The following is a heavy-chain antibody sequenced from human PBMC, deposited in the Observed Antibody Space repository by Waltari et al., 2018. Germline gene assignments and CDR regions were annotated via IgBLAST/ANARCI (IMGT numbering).Heavy chain of an antibody. Sequence: QVQLVESGGGVVQPGRSLRLSCAASGFTFSSYAMHWVPQAPGKGLEWVAVISYDGINKYYADSVKGRFTISRDNSKNTLYLQMNSLRAEDTAVYYCARNYYDSSGRYFDLWGRGTLVTVSS. V-gene: IGHV3-30*01. CDR2: ISYDGINK. D-gene: IGHD3-22*01. CDR3: ARNYYDSSGRYFDL. J-gene: IGHJ2*01. CDR1: GFTFSSYA.